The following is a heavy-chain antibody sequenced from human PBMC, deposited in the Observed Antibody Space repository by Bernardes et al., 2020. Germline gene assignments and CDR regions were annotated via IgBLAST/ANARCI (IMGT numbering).Heavy chain of an antibody. CDR2: INPSVCST. CDR1: GYTFTSYY. D-gene: IGHD2-15*01. J-gene: IGHJ5*02. Sequence: ASVKVSCKASGYTFTSYYMHWVRQAPGQGLEWMGIINPSVCSTSYAQKFQGRVTMTRDTSTSTVYMELSSLRSEDTAVYYCARGGYCSGGSCHPWYNWFDPWGQGTLVTVSS. CDR3: ARGGYCSGGSCHPWYNWFDP. V-gene: IGHV1-46*03.